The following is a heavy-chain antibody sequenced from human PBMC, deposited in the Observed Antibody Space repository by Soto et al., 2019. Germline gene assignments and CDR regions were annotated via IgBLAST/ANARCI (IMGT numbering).Heavy chain of an antibody. CDR1: GFIFDSYA. V-gene: IGHV3-23*01. D-gene: IGHD4-4*01. CDR3: GGGPDYSNNYYYGMDV. CDR2: ISGSGHNT. J-gene: IGHJ6*02. Sequence: GGSLRLSCTASGFIFDSYAMSWVRQAPGKGLECISTISGSGHNTYYADSVKGRFTISRDSSKDTVYLQMNNLRADDTAVYFCGGGPDYSNNYYYGMDVWGQGTKVTVS.